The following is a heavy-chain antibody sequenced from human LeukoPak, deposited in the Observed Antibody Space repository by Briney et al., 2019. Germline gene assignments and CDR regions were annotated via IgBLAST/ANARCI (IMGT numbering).Heavy chain of an antibody. D-gene: IGHD4-11*01. V-gene: IGHV1-69*13. CDR2: IIPIFGTA. CDR1: GGTFSIYA. Sequence: SVKVSCKASGGTFSIYAISWVRQAPGQGLEWMGGIIPIFGTANYAQKFQGRVTITADESTSTAYMELSSLRSEDTAVYYCARADYQTYYYYGMDVWGQGTTVTVSS. J-gene: IGHJ6*02. CDR3: ARADYQTYYYYGMDV.